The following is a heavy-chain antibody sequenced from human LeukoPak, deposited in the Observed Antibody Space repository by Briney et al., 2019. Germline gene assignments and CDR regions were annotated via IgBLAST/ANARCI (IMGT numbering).Heavy chain of an antibody. J-gene: IGHJ3*02. CDR2: IIPIFGTA. Sequence: SVKVSCKASGGTFSSYAISWVRQAPGQGLEWMGGIIPIFGTANYAQKFQGRVTITADESTSTAYMELSSLRSEDTAVYYCARDPRYSSGWNAFDIWGQGTRVTVSS. CDR3: ARDPRYSSGWNAFDI. D-gene: IGHD6-19*01. V-gene: IGHV1-69*13. CDR1: GGTFSSYA.